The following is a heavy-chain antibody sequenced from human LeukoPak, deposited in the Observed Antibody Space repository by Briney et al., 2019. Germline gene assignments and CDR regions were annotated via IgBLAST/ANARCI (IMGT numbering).Heavy chain of an antibody. CDR2: IYYSGST. V-gene: IGHV4-39*01. Sequence: PSETLSLTCAVYGGSFSSYYWGWIRQPPGKGLEWIGSIYYSGSTYYNPSLKSRVTISVDTSKNQFSLKLSSVTAADTAVYYCARHKRGYSYGYFSHDYFDYWGQGTLVTVSS. J-gene: IGHJ4*02. CDR3: ARHKRGYSYGYFSHDYFDY. CDR1: GGSFSSYY. D-gene: IGHD5-18*01.